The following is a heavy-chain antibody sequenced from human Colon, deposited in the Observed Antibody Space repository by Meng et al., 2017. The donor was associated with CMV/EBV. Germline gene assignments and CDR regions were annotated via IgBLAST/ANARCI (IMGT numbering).Heavy chain of an antibody. CDR2: INPNSGAT. D-gene: IGHD1-1*01. CDR3: ARDFFGTANWEFGY. Sequence: QVRLLQSGAEVKKPGASVRVSCKTSGHTFTAYFIHWVRQAPGQGLQWVGRINPNSGATKYSHHFQARVTLTKDTSITTAYMELYSLETGDSAVYYCARDFFGTANWEFGYWGQGTLVTVSS. V-gene: IGHV1-2*06. CDR1: GHTFTAYF. J-gene: IGHJ4*02.